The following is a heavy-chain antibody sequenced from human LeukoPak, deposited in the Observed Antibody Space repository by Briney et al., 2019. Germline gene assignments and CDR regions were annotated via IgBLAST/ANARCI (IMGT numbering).Heavy chain of an antibody. V-gene: IGHV5-51*01. CDR1: GYSFTSYW. D-gene: IGHD2-2*02. Sequence: GESLKISCKGSGYSFTSYWIGWVRQMPGKGLEWMGIIYPGDSDTRYSPSFQGQVTISADKSISTAYLQWSSLKASDTAMYYCARQYCSSTSCYMSWFDPWGQGTLVTVSS. J-gene: IGHJ5*02. CDR2: IYPGDSDT. CDR3: ARQYCSSTSCYMSWFDP.